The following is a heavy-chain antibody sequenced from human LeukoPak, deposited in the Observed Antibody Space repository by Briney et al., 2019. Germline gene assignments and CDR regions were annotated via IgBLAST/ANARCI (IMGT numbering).Heavy chain of an antibody. V-gene: IGHV3-30*18. CDR2: ISYDGNHK. CDR1: GFTFSSG. CDR3: AKGELHFNTCSFDY. Sequence: PGTSLRPSCAASGFTFSSGMHWVRQAPGKGLEWAAVISYDGNHKYYGDSVKGRFTISRDNSRNTLYLQMDSLKTEDTAVYYCAKGELHFNTCSFDYWGQGTLVTVSS. D-gene: IGHD1-26*01. J-gene: IGHJ4*02.